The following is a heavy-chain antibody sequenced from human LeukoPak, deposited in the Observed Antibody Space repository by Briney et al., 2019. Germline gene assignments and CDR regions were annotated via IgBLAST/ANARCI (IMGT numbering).Heavy chain of an antibody. V-gene: IGHV1-69*06. D-gene: IGHD2-15*01. CDR2: IIPLFGTP. CDR3: ASATLRCSGGSCYEMDV. J-gene: IGHJ6*04. CDR1: GGTFSSYT. Sequence: SVKVSCKASGGTFSSYTISWVRQAPGQGLEWMGGIIPLFGTPDYAQKFQDRLTITADKSTSTAYMELSSLGSEDTAVYYCASATLRCSGGSCYEMDVWGKGTTVTVSS.